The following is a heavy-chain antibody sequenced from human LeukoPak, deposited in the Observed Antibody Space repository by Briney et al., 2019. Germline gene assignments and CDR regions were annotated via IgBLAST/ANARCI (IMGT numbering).Heavy chain of an antibody. Sequence: ASVKVSCKASGYTFTSYGISWVRQAPGQGLEWMGWISAYNGNTNYAQKLQGRVTMTTDTSTSTAYVELRSLRSDDTAVYYCARDGSIAVAGTSGWFDPWGQGTLVTVSS. CDR2: ISAYNGNT. J-gene: IGHJ5*02. V-gene: IGHV1-18*01. CDR3: ARDGSIAVAGTSGWFDP. CDR1: GYTFTSYG. D-gene: IGHD6-19*01.